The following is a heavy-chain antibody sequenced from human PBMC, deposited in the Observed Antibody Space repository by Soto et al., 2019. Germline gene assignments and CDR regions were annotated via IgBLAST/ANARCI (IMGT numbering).Heavy chain of an antibody. CDR1: GGSISSGGYY. J-gene: IGHJ4*02. CDR3: ARGILPQAQGRYYYDSSGSYYFDY. D-gene: IGHD3-22*01. V-gene: IGHV4-31*03. CDR2: IYYSGST. Sequence: SETLSLTCTVSGGSISSGGYYWSWIRQHPGKGLEWIGYIYYSGSTYYNPSLKSRVTISVDTSKNQFSLKLSSVTAADTAVYYSARGILPQAQGRYYYDSSGSYYFDYWGQGTLVTVSS.